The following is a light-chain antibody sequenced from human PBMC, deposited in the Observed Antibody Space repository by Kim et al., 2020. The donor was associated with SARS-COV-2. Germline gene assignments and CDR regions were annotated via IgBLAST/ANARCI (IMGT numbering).Light chain of an antibody. CDR3: SSYTSSSTPYV. Sequence: SVTISGTGTSSDVGGNNYVSWYQQHPGKAPKLMIYDVSNRPSGVSNRFSGSKSGNTASLTISGLQAEDEADYYCSSYTSSSTPYVFGTGTKVTVL. V-gene: IGLV2-14*03. J-gene: IGLJ1*01. CDR2: DVS. CDR1: SSDVGGNNY.